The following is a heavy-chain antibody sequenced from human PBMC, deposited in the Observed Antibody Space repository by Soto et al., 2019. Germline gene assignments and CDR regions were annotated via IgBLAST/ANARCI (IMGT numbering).Heavy chain of an antibody. CDR3: ARFCTSGTCSSSLNFYSFGVDV. V-gene: IGHV3-11*01. D-gene: IGHD2-15*01. J-gene: IGHJ6*02. CDR1: GFIFSDYH. Sequence: WGTLRLSCAASGFIFSDYHMTWIRQPPGKGLEWVSYISPTGITIYDADSMKGRINISRDNAKNSLFLQIHSVRAEDTAVYYCARFCTSGTCSSSLNFYSFGVDVWAQGTTVTVSS. CDR2: ISPTGITI.